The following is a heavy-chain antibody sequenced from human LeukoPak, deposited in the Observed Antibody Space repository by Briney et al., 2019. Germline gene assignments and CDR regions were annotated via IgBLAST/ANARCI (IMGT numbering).Heavy chain of an antibody. CDR1: GDSISRSTYY. CDR3: ARSSGTGTFSY. V-gene: IGHV4-39*02. Sequence: PSETLSLTCTVSGDSISRSTYYWAWIRQPPGKGLEWIGSVYYGRSPYFNPSLESRATISVDTSKSHFSLKMSSVTAADTAVYYCARSSGTGTFSYWGQGTLVTVSS. J-gene: IGHJ4*02. D-gene: IGHD6-25*01. CDR2: VYYGRSP.